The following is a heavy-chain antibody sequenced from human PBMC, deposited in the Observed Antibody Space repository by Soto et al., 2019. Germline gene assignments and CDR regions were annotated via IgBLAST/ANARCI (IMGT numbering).Heavy chain of an antibody. CDR2: ISGTSSYT. Sequence: GGSLRLSCAASGFTFSDYYMSWIRQAPGKGLEWVSYISGTSSYTNYADSVKGRFTISRDNAKKSLYLDMSSLRAEDTAVYYCARDRAFCGGDCYPGYFDYWGQGILVTVSS. CDR3: ARDRAFCGGDCYPGYFDY. V-gene: IGHV3-11*06. J-gene: IGHJ4*02. D-gene: IGHD2-21*02. CDR1: GFTFSDYY.